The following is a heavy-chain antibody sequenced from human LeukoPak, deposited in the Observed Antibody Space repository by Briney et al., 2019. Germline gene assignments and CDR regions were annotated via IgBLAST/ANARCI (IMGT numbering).Heavy chain of an antibody. J-gene: IGHJ4*02. V-gene: IGHV4-39*01. Sequence: SEALSLTCTVSGGSISSHYYWIWIRQPPGKGLEWIGSIYYSGSTYYNPSLKSRVTISVDTSKNQFSLKLNSLTAAETAVYYCARQYGSGSSYTPVVDLWGQGTLVTVSS. D-gene: IGHD3-10*01. CDR1: GGSISSHYY. CDR2: IYYSGST. CDR3: ARQYGSGSSYTPVVDL.